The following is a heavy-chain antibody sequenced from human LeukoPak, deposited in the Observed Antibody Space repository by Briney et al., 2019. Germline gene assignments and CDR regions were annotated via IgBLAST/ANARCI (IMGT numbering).Heavy chain of an antibody. CDR3: ARNYGDYGPFTY. CDR2: IYYSGST. CDR1: GGSISSSSYY. Sequence: PSETLSLTCTVSGGSISSSSYYWGWIRQPPGKGLEWIGSIYYSGSTYYNPSLKSRVTISVDTSKNQFSLKLSSVTAADTAVYYCARNYGDYGPFTYRGQGTLVTVSS. V-gene: IGHV4-39*07. J-gene: IGHJ4*02. D-gene: IGHD4-17*01.